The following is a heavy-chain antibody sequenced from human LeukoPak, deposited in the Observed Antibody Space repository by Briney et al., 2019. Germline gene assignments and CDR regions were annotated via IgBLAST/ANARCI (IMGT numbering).Heavy chain of an antibody. D-gene: IGHD6-13*01. J-gene: IGHJ4*02. V-gene: IGHV3-64*01. CDR1: GFTFSNYP. Sequence: GGSLRLSCAASGFTFSNYPMHWVRQAPGEGLEYVSGISNNGGSTYYANSVKGRFTISRDNSKNTLYLQMGSLRAEDMAVYYCASGPTWQQLARWWGQVTLVTVSS. CDR3: ASGPTWQQLARW. CDR2: ISNNGGST.